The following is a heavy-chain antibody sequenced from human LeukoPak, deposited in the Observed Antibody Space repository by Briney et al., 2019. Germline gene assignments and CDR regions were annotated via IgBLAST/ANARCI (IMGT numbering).Heavy chain of an antibody. CDR2: ISYDGSNK. D-gene: IGHD3-10*01. Sequence: GGSLRLSCAASGFTFSSYGMHWVRQAPGKGLEWVAVISYDGSNKYYADSVKGRFTISRDNSKNTLYLQMNSLRAEDTAVYYCAKGSPADPKKIDYWGQGTLVTVSS. CDR1: GFTFSSYG. V-gene: IGHV3-30*18. CDR3: AKGSPADPKKIDY. J-gene: IGHJ4*02.